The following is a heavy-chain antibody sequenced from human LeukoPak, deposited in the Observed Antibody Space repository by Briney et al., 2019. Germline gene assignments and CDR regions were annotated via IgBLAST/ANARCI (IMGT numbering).Heavy chain of an antibody. Sequence: PGRSLRLSCAASGFTFSSYAMHWVRQAPGKGLEWVAVISYDGSNKYYADSVKGRFTISRGNAKNSLYLQMNSLRAEDTAVYYCARDYGGSSPFDYWGQGTLVTVSS. CDR2: ISYDGSNK. J-gene: IGHJ4*02. V-gene: IGHV3-30*04. D-gene: IGHD4-23*01. CDR3: ARDYGGSSPFDY. CDR1: GFTFSSYA.